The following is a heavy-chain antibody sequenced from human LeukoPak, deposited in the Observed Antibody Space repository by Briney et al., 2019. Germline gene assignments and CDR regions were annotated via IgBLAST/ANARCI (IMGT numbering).Heavy chain of an antibody. CDR2: INPNSGGT. CDR3: TRGIVVVPAAILPFGAFDI. CDR1: GYTFTGYY. V-gene: IGHV1-2*02. Sequence: ASVKVSCKASGYTFTGYYMHWVRQAPGQGLEWMGWINPNSGGTNYAQKFQGRVTMTRDTPISTAYMELSRLRSDDTAVYYCTRGIVVVPAAILPFGAFDIWGQGTMVTVSS. J-gene: IGHJ3*02. D-gene: IGHD2-2*02.